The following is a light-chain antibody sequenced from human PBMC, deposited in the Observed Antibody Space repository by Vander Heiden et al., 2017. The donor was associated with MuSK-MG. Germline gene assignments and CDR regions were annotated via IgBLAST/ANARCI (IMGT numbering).Light chain of an antibody. CDR2: AAS. CDR3: QQVNSYPIT. J-gene: IGKJ4*01. V-gene: IGKV1-9*01. Sequence: DIQLTQSPSFLSASVGHRVTITCRASQGISSYVAWYQQKPGKAPKLLIYAASTVQSGVPSRFSGSGSGTEFTLTISSLQPEDLANYYCQQVNSYPITFGGGTKVESK. CDR1: QGISSY.